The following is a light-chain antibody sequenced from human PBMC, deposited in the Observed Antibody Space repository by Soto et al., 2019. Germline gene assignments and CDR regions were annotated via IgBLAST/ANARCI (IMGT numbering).Light chain of an antibody. V-gene: IGLV2-14*01. CDR3: NSYTSSSTCV. CDR2: DVS. CDR1: SSDIGSYNY. Sequence: QSALTQPASVSGSPGQSITIPCTGTSSDIGSYNYVSWYQQHPGKAPKLMIYDVSNRPSGISNRFSGSKSGNTASLTISGLQAEDEADYYCNSYTSSSTCVFGAGTKVTVL. J-gene: IGLJ1*01.